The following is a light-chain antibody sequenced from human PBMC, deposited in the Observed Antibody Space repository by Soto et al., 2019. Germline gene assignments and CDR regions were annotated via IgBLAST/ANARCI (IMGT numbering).Light chain of an antibody. V-gene: IGLV3-25*03. J-gene: IGLJ3*02. CDR1: ALPNQY. CDR3: QSADSTEIYVV. Sequence: SYELTQPPSVSVSPGQTARITCSGDALPNQYAYWYQQKPGQAPVLVIYKDRERPSGIPERFSGSSSGTTVTLTISGVQAEDEADYYCQSADSTEIYVVFGGGTKLTVL. CDR2: KDR.